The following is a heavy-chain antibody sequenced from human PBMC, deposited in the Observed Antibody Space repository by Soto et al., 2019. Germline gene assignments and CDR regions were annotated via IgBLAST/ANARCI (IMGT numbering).Heavy chain of an antibody. Sequence: EVQLVESGGGLVQRGGSLRLSCAASGFTFGIYSMNWVRQAPGKGLEWISYINGSSSTMYYADSVKGRFIISTDNADNSLYLQMNSLRDAATAVYYCARGDRFRCSGDRCFSDGLFLSWGQGTLVTVSS. J-gene: IGHJ5*02. CDR3: ARGDRFRCSGDRCFSDGLFLS. D-gene: IGHD2-15*01. V-gene: IGHV3-48*02. CDR1: GFTFGIYS. CDR2: INGSSSTM.